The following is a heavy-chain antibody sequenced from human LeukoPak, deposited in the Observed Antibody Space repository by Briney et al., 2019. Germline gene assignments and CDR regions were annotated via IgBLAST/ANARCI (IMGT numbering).Heavy chain of an antibody. J-gene: IGHJ5*02. CDR1: GYTFTSYD. CDR2: MNPNSGNT. V-gene: IGHV1-8*01. CDR3: ARNMATIESGLGP. D-gene: IGHD5-24*01. Sequence: GASVKVSCKASGYTFTSYDINWVRQATGQGLEWMGWMNPNSGNTGYAQKSQGRVTMTRNTSISTAYMELSSLRSEDTAVYYCARNMATIESGLGPWGQGTLVTVSS.